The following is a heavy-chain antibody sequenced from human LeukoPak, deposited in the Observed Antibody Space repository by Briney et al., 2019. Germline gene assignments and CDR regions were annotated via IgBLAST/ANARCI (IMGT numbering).Heavy chain of an antibody. Sequence: SQSLSLTCTVSGGSISSGCYDWSWLRQPAGSGLEWLGRIYATGSTNYNTSLKSRVTISVDTSKTQFTLKLSSVTAADTAVYYCAREDDYSGSWGWYFDLWGHGTLVTVSS. D-gene: IGHD6-13*01. V-gene: IGHV4-61*02. CDR1: GGSISSGCYD. J-gene: IGHJ2*01. CDR2: IYATGST. CDR3: AREDDYSGSWGWYFDL.